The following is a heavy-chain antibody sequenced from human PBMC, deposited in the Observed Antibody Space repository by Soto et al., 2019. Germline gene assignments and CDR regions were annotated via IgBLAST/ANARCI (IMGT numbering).Heavy chain of an antibody. J-gene: IGHJ6*02. Sequence: ASVKVSCKASGYTCTVYYMHGVRQSPLQWLDWMGCINPNSGGTNYAQKFQGRVTMTRDTSISTAYMELSRLRSDDTAVYYCARDQGRGSSWYSSYYYYGMDVWGQGTTVTVSS. CDR1: GYTCTVYY. D-gene: IGHD6-13*01. CDR2: INPNSGGT. V-gene: IGHV1-2*02. CDR3: ARDQGRGSSWYSSYYYYGMDV.